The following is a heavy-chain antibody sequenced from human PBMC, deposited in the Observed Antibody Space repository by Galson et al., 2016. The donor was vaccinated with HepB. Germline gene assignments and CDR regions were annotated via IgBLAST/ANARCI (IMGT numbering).Heavy chain of an antibody. CDR2: IFWDDDK. CDR1: GFSLSTSGVG. CDR3: AHRHHFSSSWGS. D-gene: IGHD6-6*01. V-gene: IGHV2-5*02. J-gene: IGHJ5*02. Sequence: PALVKPPQTLTLTCTFSGFSLSTSGVGVGWIRQPPGKALEWLALIFWDDDKRYSPPLKSRLTIIKDTSKNQVVLKMTNTDPVDTATYFCAHRHHFSSSWGSWVQGTLVTVSS.